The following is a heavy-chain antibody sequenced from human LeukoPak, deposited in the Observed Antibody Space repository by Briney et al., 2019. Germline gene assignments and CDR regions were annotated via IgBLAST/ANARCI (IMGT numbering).Heavy chain of an antibody. D-gene: IGHD2-2*01. CDR3: ARDYCTSTTCPNWFDP. Sequence: PSGTLSLTCTVSGYSITSAYYWGWIRQPPGKGLEWIGSFFLKGSTYYNPSLKSRVTISVDTSKNQFSLTLSSVTAADTAVYYCARDYCTSTTCPNWFDPWGQGTLVTVSS. V-gene: IGHV4-38-2*02. J-gene: IGHJ5*02. CDR2: FFLKGST. CDR1: GYSITSAYY.